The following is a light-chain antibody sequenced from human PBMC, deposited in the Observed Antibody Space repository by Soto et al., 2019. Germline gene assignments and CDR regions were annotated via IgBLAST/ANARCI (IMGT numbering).Light chain of an antibody. Sequence: QSVLTQPPSVSAAPGQKVTISCSGSSSNIGSNYVSWYQQLPGTAPKLLVYDNNKRPSGIPDRFSDSKSGSSATLDITGLQTGDEADYYCGTWDSSLGAVVFGGGTKVTVL. CDR2: DNN. J-gene: IGLJ2*01. V-gene: IGLV1-51*01. CDR1: SSNIGSNY. CDR3: GTWDSSLGAVV.